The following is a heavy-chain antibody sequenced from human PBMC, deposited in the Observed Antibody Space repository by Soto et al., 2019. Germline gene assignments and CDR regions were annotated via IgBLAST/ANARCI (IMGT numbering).Heavy chain of an antibody. J-gene: IGHJ3*02. CDR1: GFTFSNYE. Sequence: GGSLRLSCAASGFTFSNYEMNWVRQAPGKGLDWVSYITSSGTTIYYADSVKGRFTISRVNTKNSLSLQMNSLRAEDTAVYYCARVSSWDSYAFDIWGQGTMVTVSS. D-gene: IGHD1-26*01. CDR3: ARVSSWDSYAFDI. V-gene: IGHV3-48*03. CDR2: ITSSGTTI.